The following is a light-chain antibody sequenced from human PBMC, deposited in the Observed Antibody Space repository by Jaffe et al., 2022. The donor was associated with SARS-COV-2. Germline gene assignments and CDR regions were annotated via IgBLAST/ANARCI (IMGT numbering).Light chain of an antibody. Sequence: QSVLTQPPSASGTPGQRVTISCSGSNSNIGGNYVYWYQQLPGTAPKIVIYRSNQRPSGVPDRFSGSKSDTSASLAISGVRSEDEADYFCAVWDDSLSGPVFGGGTKLTVL. V-gene: IGLV1-47*01. CDR1: NSNIGGNY. J-gene: IGLJ3*02. CDR2: RSN. CDR3: AVWDDSLSGPV.